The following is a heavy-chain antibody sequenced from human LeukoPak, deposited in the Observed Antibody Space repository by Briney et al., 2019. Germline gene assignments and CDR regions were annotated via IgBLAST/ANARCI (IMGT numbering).Heavy chain of an antibody. CDR3: ARRKYQLLAP. CDR2: INHSGST. CDR1: GGSFSGYY. J-gene: IGHJ5*02. V-gene: IGHV4-34*01. Sequence: PSETLSLTCAVYGGSFSGYYWSWIRQPPGKGLEWIGEINHSGSTNYNPSLKSRVTISVDTSKSQFSLKLSSVTAADTAVYYCARRKYQLLAPWGQGTLVTVSS. D-gene: IGHD2-2*01.